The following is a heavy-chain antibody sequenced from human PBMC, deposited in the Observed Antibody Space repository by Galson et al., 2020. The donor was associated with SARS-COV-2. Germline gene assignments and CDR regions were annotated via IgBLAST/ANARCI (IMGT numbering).Heavy chain of an antibody. Sequence: GESLKISCAASGFTFSSYSMNWVRQAPGKGLEWVSSISSSSSYIYYADSVKGRFTISRDNAKNSLYLQMNSLRAEDTAVYYCARGWYSSSWDDEGYFDYWGQGTLVTVSS. V-gene: IGHV3-21*01. D-gene: IGHD6-13*01. J-gene: IGHJ4*02. CDR3: ARGWYSSSWDDEGYFDY. CDR1: GFTFSSYS. CDR2: ISSSSSYI.